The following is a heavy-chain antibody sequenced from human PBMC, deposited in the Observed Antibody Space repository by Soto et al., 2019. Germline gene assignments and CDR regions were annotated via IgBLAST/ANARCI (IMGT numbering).Heavy chain of an antibody. Sequence: EGQLLQSGGDLVQPGGSLRLSCAGSGLTLRSYAMTWIRQTPEKGLEWVSTISGPSAVPSYADSVNGRFTVSRDNSKNTLYLQMNSLRPDDTAIYYCAKGGPFTGGFDPWGQGTLVTVSA. J-gene: IGHJ5*02. V-gene: IGHV3-23*01. CDR2: ISGPSAVP. D-gene: IGHD3-16*01. CDR3: AKGGPFTGGFDP. CDR1: GLTLRSYA.